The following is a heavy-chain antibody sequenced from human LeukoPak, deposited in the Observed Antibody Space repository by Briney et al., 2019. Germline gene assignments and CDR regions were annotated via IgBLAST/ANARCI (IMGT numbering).Heavy chain of an antibody. Sequence: PSETLSLTCAVSSYSISSGYSWGWIRQPPGKGLEWIGNIYVSGSTYYNLSLKSRVTISIDMSKNLFSLKLISVTAADTAVYRCARGYNYGYRYYYFDYWGQGTLVTVSS. CDR2: IYVSGST. CDR1: SYSISSGYS. D-gene: IGHD5-18*01. CDR3: ARGYNYGYRYYYFDY. J-gene: IGHJ4*02. V-gene: IGHV4-38-2*01.